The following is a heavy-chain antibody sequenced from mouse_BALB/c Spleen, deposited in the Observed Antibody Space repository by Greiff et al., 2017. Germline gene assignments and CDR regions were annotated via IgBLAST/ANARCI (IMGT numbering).Heavy chain of an antibody. CDR2: ISSGGST. CDR3: ARVAPWHAMDY. CDR1: GFTFSSYA. V-gene: IGHV5-6-5*01. J-gene: IGHJ4*01. Sequence: VQLVESGGGLVKPGGSLKLSCAASGFTFSSYAMSWVRQTPEKRLEWVASISSGGSTYYPDSVKGRFTISRDNARNILYLQMSSLRSEDTAMYYCARVAPWHAMDYWGQGTSVTVSS.